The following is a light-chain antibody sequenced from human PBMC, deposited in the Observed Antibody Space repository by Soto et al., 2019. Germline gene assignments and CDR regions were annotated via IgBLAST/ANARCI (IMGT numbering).Light chain of an antibody. V-gene: IGKV1-39*01. CDR1: HSISNY. Sequence: DIQMTQSPSSLSASVGDRVTITCRASHSISNYLNWYQQKSGKAPKVLLYGASSLQSGVPASFSGSGSGTHFTLTSSSLQPEEFATYYCQQTYSTLPYTFGQGTKLEIK. J-gene: IGKJ2*01. CDR3: QQTYSTLPYT. CDR2: GAS.